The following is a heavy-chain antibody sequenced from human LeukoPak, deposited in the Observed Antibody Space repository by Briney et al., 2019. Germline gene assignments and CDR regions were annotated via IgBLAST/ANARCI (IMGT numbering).Heavy chain of an antibody. CDR2: ISSSSSYI. J-gene: IGHJ6*03. V-gene: IGHV3-21*01. D-gene: IGHD4-17*01. Sequence: GGSLRLSCAASGFTFSSYSMNWVRRAPGKGLEWVSSISSSSSYIYYADSVKGRFTISRDNAKNSLYLQMNSLRAEDTAVYYCARDRGDYVFFYYYYMDVWGKGTTVTVSS. CDR1: GFTFSSYS. CDR3: ARDRGDYVFFYYYYMDV.